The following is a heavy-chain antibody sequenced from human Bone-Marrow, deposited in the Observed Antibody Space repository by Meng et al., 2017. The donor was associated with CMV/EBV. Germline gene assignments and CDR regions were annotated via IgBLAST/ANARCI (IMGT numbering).Heavy chain of an antibody. CDR2: IKSKTDGGTT. J-gene: IGHJ4*02. CDR3: TTFLSPGYCSSTSCYDFDY. CDR1: NAW. Sequence: NAWMNWVRQGPGKGLEWVGRIKSKTDGGTTDYAAPVKGRFTISRDDSKNTLYLQMNSLKTEDTAVYYCTTFLSPGYCSSTSCYDFDYWGQGTLVTVSS. V-gene: IGHV3-15*07. D-gene: IGHD2-2*01.